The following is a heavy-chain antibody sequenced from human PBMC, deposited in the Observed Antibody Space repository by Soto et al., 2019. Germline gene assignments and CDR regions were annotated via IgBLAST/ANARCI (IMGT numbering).Heavy chain of an antibody. CDR1: GFTFSDYY. J-gene: IGHJ4*02. CDR3: ARDRGGGYSDY. D-gene: IGHD3-16*01. V-gene: IGHV3-11*01. Sequence: QVQLVESGGGLVKPGGSLRLSCAASGFTFSDYYMSWIRLAPGKGLEWVSYISSSGNTIYYADSVKGRFTISRDNAENSLVLHMNSLRVEDTAGYYCARDRGGGYSDYWGQGTLVTVSS. CDR2: ISSSGNTI.